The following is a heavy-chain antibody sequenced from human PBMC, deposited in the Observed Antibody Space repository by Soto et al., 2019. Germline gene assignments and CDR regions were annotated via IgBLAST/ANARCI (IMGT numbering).Heavy chain of an antibody. Sequence: PGGSLRLSCVASGFTLSNYNMSWVRQAPGKGLEWVSHISGSSIYIHYADSVRGRFTISRDNAKNSVYLQMDSLRVEDTAVYYCAREGALKPFSSWGQGALVTVSS. CDR2: ISGSSIYI. J-gene: IGHJ5*02. V-gene: IGHV3-21*01. CDR1: GFTLSNYN. CDR3: AREGALKPFSS.